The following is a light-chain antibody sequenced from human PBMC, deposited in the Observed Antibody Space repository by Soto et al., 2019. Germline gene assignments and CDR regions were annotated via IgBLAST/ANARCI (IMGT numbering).Light chain of an antibody. CDR2: SAS. J-gene: IGKJ5*01. V-gene: IGKV1-27*01. CDR1: RGIGNA. CDR3: QQYYSTPPT. Sequence: GDRVTITCRPSRGIGNALAWYQQKPGTVPKLLIHSASTLQSGVPDRFSGSGSGADFTLTISSLQAEDVAVYYCQQYYSTPPTFGGGTRLEIK.